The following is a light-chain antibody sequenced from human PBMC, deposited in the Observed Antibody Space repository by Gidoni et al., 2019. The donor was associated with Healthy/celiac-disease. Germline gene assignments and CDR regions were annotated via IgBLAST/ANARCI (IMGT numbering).Light chain of an antibody. CDR1: SSNSGAGYD. V-gene: IGLV1-40*01. CDR2: GNS. J-gene: IGLJ2*01. CDR3: QSYDSSLSGYVV. Sequence: QSVLTQPPSVSGAPGQRVTISCTGSSSNSGAGYDVHWYQQLPGTAPKLLIYGNSNRPSGVPDRFPGPKSGTSASLAITGLQAEDEADYYCQSYDSSLSGYVVFGGGTKLTVL.